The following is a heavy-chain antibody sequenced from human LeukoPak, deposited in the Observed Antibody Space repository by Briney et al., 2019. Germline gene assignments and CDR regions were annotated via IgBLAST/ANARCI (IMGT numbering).Heavy chain of an antibody. CDR3: ASLDYDSPQDY. D-gene: IGHD3-22*01. Sequence: PGGSLRLSCAASGFTFSSYWMSWVRQAPGKGLEWVANIKQDGSEKYYVDSVKGRFTISRDNAKNSLYLQMNSLRAEDTAVYYCASLDYDSPQDYWGQGTLVTVSS. CDR2: IKQDGSEK. CDR1: GFTFSSYW. J-gene: IGHJ4*02. V-gene: IGHV3-7*01.